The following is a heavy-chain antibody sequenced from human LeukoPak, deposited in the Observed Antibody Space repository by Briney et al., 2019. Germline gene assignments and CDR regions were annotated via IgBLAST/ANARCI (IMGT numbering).Heavy chain of an antibody. D-gene: IGHD3-3*01. CDR3: ARGNYDFWSGYYDY. J-gene: IGHJ4*02. CDR2: IYYSGST. V-gene: IGHV4-59*01. Sequence: SETLSLTCTVSGGSISSYYWSWIRQPPGKGLEWIGYIYYSGSTNYNPSLKSRVTISVDTSKNQFSLKLSSVTAADTAVYHCARGNYDFWSGYYDYWGQGTLVIVSS. CDR1: GGSISSYY.